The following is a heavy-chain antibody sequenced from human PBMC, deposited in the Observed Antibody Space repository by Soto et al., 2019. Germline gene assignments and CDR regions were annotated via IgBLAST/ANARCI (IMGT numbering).Heavy chain of an antibody. CDR3: AREAIRGAAADPDPGLVLYYYYDMDG. J-gene: IGHJ6*02. CDR1: GFSFSRYY. V-gene: IGHV3-11*04. D-gene: IGHD6-13*01. Sequence: GGTLGLSFAASGFSFSRYYVSCIRQAPGKGLEWISYINSSGSTIYYADSVKGRFTISRDNSKHTLYLQMNSLRAEDTAVYYCAREAIRGAAADPDPGLVLYYYYDMDGWRRGNTVTVSS. CDR2: INSSGSTI.